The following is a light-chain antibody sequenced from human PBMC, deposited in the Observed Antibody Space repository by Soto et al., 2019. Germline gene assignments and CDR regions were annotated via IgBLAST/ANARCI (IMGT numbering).Light chain of an antibody. J-gene: IGKJ1*01. CDR3: QQYGSSLTWT. CDR2: GAS. Sequence: TQSPATLSLSPGDRSTLSFMSSQSINSNLAWYQQKPGQAPRLLIYGASSRATGIPDRFSGSGSGTDFTLTISRLEPEDFAVYYCQQYGSSLTWTFGQGTKVDIK. CDR1: QSINSN. V-gene: IGKV3-20*01.